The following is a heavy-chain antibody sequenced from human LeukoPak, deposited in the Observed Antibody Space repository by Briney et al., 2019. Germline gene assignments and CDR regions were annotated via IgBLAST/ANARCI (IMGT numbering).Heavy chain of an antibody. J-gene: IGHJ6*02. CDR1: GGSISTYY. Sequence: PSETLSLTCTVSGGSISTYYWSWIRQPPGKGLEWIGYVYYSGSTNYNPSLMSRVTISEDTSKNQFSLKLSSVTAADTAVYYCARHPYYFDSSGYPRYGLDVWGQGTTVTVSS. CDR2: VYYSGST. CDR3: ARHPYYFDSSGYPRYGLDV. D-gene: IGHD3-22*01. V-gene: IGHV4-59*08.